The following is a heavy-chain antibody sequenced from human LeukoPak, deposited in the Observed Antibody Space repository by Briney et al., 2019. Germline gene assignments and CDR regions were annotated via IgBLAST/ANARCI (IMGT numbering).Heavy chain of an antibody. D-gene: IGHD3-10*01. CDR2: IYHSGST. V-gene: IGHV4-30-2*01. J-gene: IGHJ5*02. Sequence: SETLSLTWAVSGGSISSGGYSWSWIRHPPGKGLVWIGSIYHSGSTYYNPSLKSRVTISVDRSKNQFSLKLSSVTAADTAVYYCASRQTAMVRGVPIGWFDPWGQGTLVTVSS. CDR3: ASRQTAMVRGVPIGWFDP. CDR1: GGSISSGGYS.